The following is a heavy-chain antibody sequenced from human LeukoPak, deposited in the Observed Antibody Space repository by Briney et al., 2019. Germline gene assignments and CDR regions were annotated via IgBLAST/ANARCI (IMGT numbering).Heavy chain of an antibody. CDR2: IYTSGST. D-gene: IGHD2-21*02. CDR1: GGSISSGSYY. V-gene: IGHV4-61*02. CDR3: ASCGGDCYSSEYFQH. Sequence: TLSLTCTVSGGSISSGSYYWSWIRQPAGKGLEWIGRIYTSGSTNYNPSLKSRVTISVDTSKNQFSLKLSSVTAADTAVYYCASCGGDCYSSEYFQHWGQGTLVTVSS. J-gene: IGHJ1*01.